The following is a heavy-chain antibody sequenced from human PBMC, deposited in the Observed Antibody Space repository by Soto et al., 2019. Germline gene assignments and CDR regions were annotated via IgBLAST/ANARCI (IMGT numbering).Heavy chain of an antibody. J-gene: IGHJ4*02. D-gene: IGHD5-18*01. CDR1: GFTFSSYG. Sequence: WGSLRLSCAASGFTFSSYGMHWVRQAPGKGLEWVAVIWYDGSNKYYADSVKGRFTISRDNSKNTLYLQMNSLRAEDTAVYYCARDISGYSYGPFDYWGQGTLVTVSS. CDR3: ARDISGYSYGPFDY. CDR2: IWYDGSNK. V-gene: IGHV3-33*01.